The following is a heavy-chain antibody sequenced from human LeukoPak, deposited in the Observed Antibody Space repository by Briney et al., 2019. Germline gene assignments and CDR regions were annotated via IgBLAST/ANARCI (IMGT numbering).Heavy chain of an antibody. CDR1: GGSISNYY. Sequence: SETLSLTCTVSGGSISNYYWSWIRQPPGNGLEWIGYIYYSGSTNYNPSLKSRVTISVDTSKNQFSLKLSSVTAADTAVYYCARDCSGGSFYDYWGQGTLVTVSS. V-gene: IGHV4-59*01. CDR3: ARDCSGGSFYDY. CDR2: IYYSGST. J-gene: IGHJ4*02. D-gene: IGHD2-15*01.